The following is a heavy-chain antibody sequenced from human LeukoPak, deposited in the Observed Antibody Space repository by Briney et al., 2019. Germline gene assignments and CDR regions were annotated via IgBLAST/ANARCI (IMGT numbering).Heavy chain of an antibody. J-gene: IGHJ5*02. CDR3: ARAILGMIIRAFDP. CDR2: MNPNSGST. Sequence: ASVKVSCKASGYTFTNFDINWVRQASGQGLEWVGWMNPNSGSTGYAQKFQGRVTMTRNTSIGTAYMELSSLRSDDTAVCYCARAILGMIIRAFDPWGQGTLVTVSS. CDR1: GYTFTNFD. D-gene: IGHD3-3*01. V-gene: IGHV1-8*01.